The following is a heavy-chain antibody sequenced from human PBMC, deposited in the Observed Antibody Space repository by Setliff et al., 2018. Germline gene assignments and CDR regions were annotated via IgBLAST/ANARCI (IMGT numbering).Heavy chain of an antibody. Sequence: SETLSLTCNVSGGSVSSTSHYWGWIRQPPGKGMEWIGSVYYSGYTYYNPSLQSRVTISVDTSKNQFSLKLSSVTAADTAVYYCARANKKLDYYYYYYMDVWGTGTTVTVSS. CDR3: ARANKKLDYYYYYYMDV. V-gene: IGHV4-39*07. J-gene: IGHJ6*03. CDR2: VYYSGYT. CDR1: GGSVSSTSHY. D-gene: IGHD1-1*01.